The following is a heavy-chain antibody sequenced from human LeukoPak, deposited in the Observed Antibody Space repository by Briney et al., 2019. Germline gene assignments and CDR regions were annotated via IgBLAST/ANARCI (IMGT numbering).Heavy chain of an antibody. V-gene: IGHV3-23*01. CDR1: GCTFSSYA. D-gene: IGHD5-18*01. Sequence: GGSLRLSCAASGCTFSSYAMSWGRQAPGQGLELVSAISGSGGSTYYADSVKGRSTISRDNSKNTLYLQMNSLRAEDTAVYYCATVGRSATAMVWGTDYWGQGTLVTVSS. CDR3: ATVGRSATAMVWGTDY. J-gene: IGHJ4*02. CDR2: ISGSGGST.